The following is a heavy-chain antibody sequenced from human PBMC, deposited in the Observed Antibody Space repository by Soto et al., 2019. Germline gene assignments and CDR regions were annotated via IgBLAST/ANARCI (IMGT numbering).Heavy chain of an antibody. CDR2: ISGGGGSST. Sequence: QLLESGGGLVQPGKSLRISCAASGFTFGTYAMSWVRQVPGKGLEWVSSISGGGGSSTDYADSVKGRFTISRDDAKNMLFLQMNSLRVEDTAVYYCAKLAHHWNDEYLDYWGQGTLVTVSS. CDR3: AKLAHHWNDEYLDY. J-gene: IGHJ4*02. CDR1: GFTFGTYA. V-gene: IGHV3-23*01. D-gene: IGHD1-1*01.